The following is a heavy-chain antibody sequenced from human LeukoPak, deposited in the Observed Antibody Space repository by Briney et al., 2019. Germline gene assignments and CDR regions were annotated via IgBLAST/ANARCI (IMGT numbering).Heavy chain of an antibody. CDR1: GGSFSGYY. D-gene: IGHD3-3*01. CDR3: ARLDDFEYYFDY. V-gene: IGHV4-34*01. J-gene: IGHJ4*02. CDR2: INHSGST. Sequence: SGTLSLTCAVYGGSFSGYYWSWIRQPPGKGLEWIGEINHSGSTYYNPSLKSRVTISVDTSKNQFSLKLSSVTAADTAVYYCARLDDFEYYFDYWGQGTLVTVSS.